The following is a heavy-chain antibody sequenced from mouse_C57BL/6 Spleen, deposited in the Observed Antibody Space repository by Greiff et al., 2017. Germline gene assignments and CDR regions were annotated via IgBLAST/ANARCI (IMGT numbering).Heavy chain of an antibody. CDR2: NDPSDSYT. Sequence: VQLQQPGAELVMPGASVKLSCKASSYTFTSYWMHWVKQRPGQGLEWIGENDPSDSYTNYNQKFKGKSTLTVDKTSSTAYMQLSSLTYEDSAVYYCAREGTTVVATGYFGVWGTGTTVTVSS. V-gene: IGHV1-69*01. J-gene: IGHJ1*03. D-gene: IGHD1-1*01. CDR1: SYTFTSYW. CDR3: AREGTTVVATGYFGV.